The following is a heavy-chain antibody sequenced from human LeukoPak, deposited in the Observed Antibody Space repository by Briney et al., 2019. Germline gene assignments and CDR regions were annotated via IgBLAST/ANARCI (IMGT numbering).Heavy chain of an antibody. D-gene: IGHD6-19*01. V-gene: IGHV3-49*03. CDR2: IRREANGGTP. Sequence: GGSLRLSCTASGFTFGDYAVSWFRQAPGKGLEWVGFIRREANGGTPEYAASVKGRVTISRDDSKSIAYLQMNSLKTEDTAVYYCSRVRVAGYGSGWFFDYWGQGTLVTVSS. CDR3: SRVRVAGYGSGWFFDY. CDR1: GFTFGDYA. J-gene: IGHJ4*02.